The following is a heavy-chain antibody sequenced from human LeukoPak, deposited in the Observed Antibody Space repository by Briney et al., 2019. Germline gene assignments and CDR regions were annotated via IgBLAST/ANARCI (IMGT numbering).Heavy chain of an antibody. D-gene: IGHD3-3*01. Sequence: ASVKVSCKASGYTFTSYDINWVRQATGQGLEWMGWMNPNSGNTGYAQKSQGRVTKTRNTSISTAYMELSSLRSEDTAVYYCARAEYYDFWSGYSDRYYYYGMDVWGQGTTVTVSS. CDR1: GYTFTSYD. CDR3: ARAEYYDFWSGYSDRYYYYGMDV. V-gene: IGHV1-8*01. J-gene: IGHJ6*02. CDR2: MNPNSGNT.